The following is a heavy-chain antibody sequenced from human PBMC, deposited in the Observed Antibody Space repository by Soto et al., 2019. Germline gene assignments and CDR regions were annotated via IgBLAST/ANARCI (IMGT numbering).Heavy chain of an antibody. CDR2: SSGSGGST. Sequence: EAQLLESGGGLVQPGGSLRLSCAASGFTFSSYAMSWVRQAPGKGLEWVSASSGSGGSTYYADSVKGRFTISRDNSKNRLYLQMNSLRAEDTAVYYCAKGPYGDYGYYYYGMDVWGQGTTVTVSS. D-gene: IGHD4-17*01. J-gene: IGHJ6*02. CDR3: AKGPYGDYGYYYYGMDV. CDR1: GFTFSSYA. V-gene: IGHV3-23*01.